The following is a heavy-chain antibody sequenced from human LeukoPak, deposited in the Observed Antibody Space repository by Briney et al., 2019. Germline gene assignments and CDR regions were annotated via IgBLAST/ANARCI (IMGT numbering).Heavy chain of an antibody. CDR2: IYHSDYT. CDR1: GYSICIDYY. Sequence: KPSETLSLTCAVSGYSICIDYYWGWIRQPPGKGLEWIGSIYHSDYTYYNPSLKSRVTISVDTSKNQFSLKLSSVTAADTAVYYCARDASWGLAAATIDYWGQGTLVTASS. V-gene: IGHV4-38-2*02. J-gene: IGHJ4*02. D-gene: IGHD6-13*01. CDR3: ARDASWGLAAATIDY.